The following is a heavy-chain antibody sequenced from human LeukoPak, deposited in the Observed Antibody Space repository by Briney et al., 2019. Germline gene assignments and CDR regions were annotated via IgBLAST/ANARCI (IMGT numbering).Heavy chain of an antibody. CDR2: IIPIFGTA. V-gene: IGHV1-69*06. D-gene: IGHD2-8*01. CDR1: GGTFSSYA. CDR3: ARGAPDIVLMHYYYMDV. J-gene: IGHJ6*03. Sequence: GASVKVSCKASGGTFSSYAISWVRQAPGQGLEWMGGIIPIFGTANYAQKFQGRVTITADKSTSTAYMELSSLRSEDTAVYYCARGAPDIVLMHYYYMDVWGKGTTVTVSS.